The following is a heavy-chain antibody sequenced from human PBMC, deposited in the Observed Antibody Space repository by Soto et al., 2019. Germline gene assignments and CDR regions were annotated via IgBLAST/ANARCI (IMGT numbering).Heavy chain of an antibody. D-gene: IGHD2-15*01. CDR1: GGSISSSSYY. CDR2: IYYSGST. Sequence: SETLSLTCTVSGGSISSSSYYWGWIRQPPGKGLEWIGSIYYSGSTYYNPSLKSRVTISVDTSKNQFSLKLSSVTAADTAVYYCARQGGGMDVWGQGTTVTVSS. CDR3: ARQGGGMDV. J-gene: IGHJ6*02. V-gene: IGHV4-39*01.